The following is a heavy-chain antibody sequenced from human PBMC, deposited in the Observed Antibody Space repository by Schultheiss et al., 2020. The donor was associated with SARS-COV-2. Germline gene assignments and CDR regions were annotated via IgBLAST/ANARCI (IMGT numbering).Heavy chain of an antibody. CDR3: ARDGDYGNYYYYYGMDV. V-gene: IGHV4-39*02. D-gene: IGHD4-17*01. J-gene: IGHJ6*02. CDR1: GGSISSSSYY. CDR2: IYYSGST. Sequence: SETLSLTCTVSGGSISSSSYYWGWIRQPPGKGLEWIGSIYYSGSTYYNPSLKSRVTISVDTSKNQFSLKLSSVTAADTAVYYCARDGDYGNYYYYYGMDVWGQGTTVTVSS.